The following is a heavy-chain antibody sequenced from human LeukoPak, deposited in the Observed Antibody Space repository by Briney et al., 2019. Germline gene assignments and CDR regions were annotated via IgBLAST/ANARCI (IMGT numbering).Heavy chain of an antibody. CDR1: GFTFSSYA. Sequence: GGSLRLSCAASGFTFSSYAMSWVRQAPGKGLEWVSYISSSGSTIYYADSVKGRFTISRDNAKNSLYLQMNSLRAEDTAVYYCARSYYDSSGYPGGYWGQGTLVTVSS. V-gene: IGHV3-48*03. D-gene: IGHD3-22*01. CDR2: ISSSGSTI. CDR3: ARSYYDSSGYPGGY. J-gene: IGHJ4*02.